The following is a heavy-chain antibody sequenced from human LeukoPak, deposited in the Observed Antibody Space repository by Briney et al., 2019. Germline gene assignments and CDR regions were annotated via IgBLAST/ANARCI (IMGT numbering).Heavy chain of an antibody. CDR3: ARVGQYSYGSGYFQH. J-gene: IGHJ1*01. CDR1: GGSISSYY. CDR2: IYYSGST. Sequence: PSETLSLTFTVSGGSISSYYWSWIRQPPGKGLEWIGYIYYSGSTNYNPSLKSRVTISVDTSKNQFSLKLSSVTAADTAVYYCARVGQYSYGSGYFQHWGQGTLVTVSS. V-gene: IGHV4-59*01. D-gene: IGHD5-18*01.